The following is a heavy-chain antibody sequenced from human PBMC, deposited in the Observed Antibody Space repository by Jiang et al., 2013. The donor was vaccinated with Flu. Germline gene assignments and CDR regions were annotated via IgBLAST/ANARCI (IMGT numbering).Heavy chain of an antibody. V-gene: IGHV1-46*02. CDR2: INPSGGTT. J-gene: IGHJ5*02. D-gene: IGHD4-17*01. CDR3: ARGLVNDYGDYSNWFDP. CDR1: GNTFNTYY. Sequence: VSCKASGNTFNTYYLHWVRQAPGQGLEWLGIINPSGGTTSYAQKFQGRVTMTRDTSTSTVYMELSSLRSEDTAVYYCARGLVNDYGDYSNWFDPWGQGTLVTVSS.